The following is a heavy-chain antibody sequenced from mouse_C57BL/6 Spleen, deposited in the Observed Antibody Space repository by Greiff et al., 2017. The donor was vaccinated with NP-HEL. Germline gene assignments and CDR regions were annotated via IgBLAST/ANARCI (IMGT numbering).Heavy chain of an antibody. V-gene: IGHV1-76*01. D-gene: IGHD2-4*01. CDR2: IYPGSGNT. CDR3: ARGRLRRGYYFDY. J-gene: IGHJ2*01. Sequence: QVHVKQSGAELVRPGASVKLSCKASGYTFTDYYINWVKQRPGQGLEWIARIYPGSGNTYYNEKFKGKATLTAQKSSSTAYMQLSSLTSEDSAVYFCARGRLRRGYYFDYWGHSTTLTVSS. CDR1: GYTFTDYY.